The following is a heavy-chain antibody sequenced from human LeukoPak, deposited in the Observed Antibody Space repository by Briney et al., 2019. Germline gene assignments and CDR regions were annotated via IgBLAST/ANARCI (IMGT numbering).Heavy chain of an antibody. Sequence: RPSETLSLTCAVSGGSISSGGYSWSWIRQPPGKGLEWIGYIYYSGSTYYNPSLKSRVTISVDTSKNQFSLKLISVTAADTAVYYCASRKLGNDYWGQGTLVTVSS. CDR3: ASRKLGNDY. D-gene: IGHD7-27*01. J-gene: IGHJ4*02. CDR1: GGSISSGGYS. CDR2: IYYSGST. V-gene: IGHV4-30-4*07.